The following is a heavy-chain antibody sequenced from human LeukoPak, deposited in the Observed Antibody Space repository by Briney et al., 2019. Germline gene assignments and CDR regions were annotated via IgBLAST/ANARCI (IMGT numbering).Heavy chain of an antibody. Sequence: GSLRLSCAASGFTFSNYPIHWVRQAPGKGLEFVSSIHSNGITTYYGNSVKGRFTVSRDNSKNTVYLQMGSLREEDMAVYYCARTQQWLATGGWYWFDTWGQGTLVTVSS. D-gene: IGHD6-19*01. J-gene: IGHJ5*02. CDR2: IHSNGITT. CDR1: GFTFSNYP. CDR3: ARTQQWLATGGWYWFDT. V-gene: IGHV3-64*01.